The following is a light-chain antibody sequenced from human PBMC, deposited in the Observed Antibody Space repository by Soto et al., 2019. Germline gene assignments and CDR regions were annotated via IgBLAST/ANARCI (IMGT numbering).Light chain of an antibody. CDR1: QSVNIY. Sequence: EIVLTQSPATLSLSPGERATLSCRASQSVNIYLAWYQQKPGQAPRLLIYDASNRATGIPARFSGSGSGTDFTLTISSLEPEDFAVYFCQQYKDWPTTFGQGTKVDTK. J-gene: IGKJ1*01. V-gene: IGKV3-11*01. CDR2: DAS. CDR3: QQYKDWPTT.